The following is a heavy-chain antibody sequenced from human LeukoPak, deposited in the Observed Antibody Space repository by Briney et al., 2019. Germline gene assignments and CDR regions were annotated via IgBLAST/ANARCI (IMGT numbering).Heavy chain of an antibody. CDR2: MKSKTDGGTT. CDR1: GFTFSNAW. J-gene: IGHJ4*02. D-gene: IGHD6-13*01. CDR3: TTIAAAGYLDY. V-gene: IGHV3-15*01. Sequence: PGGSLRLSCAASGFTFSNAWMSWVRQAPGKGLEWVGRMKSKTDGGTTDYAAPVKGRFTISRDDSKNTLYLQMNSLNTEDTAVYYCTTIAAAGYLDYWGQGTLVTVSS.